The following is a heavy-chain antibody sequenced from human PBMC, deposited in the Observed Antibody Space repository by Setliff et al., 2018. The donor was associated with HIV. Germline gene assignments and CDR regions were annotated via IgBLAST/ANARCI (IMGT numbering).Heavy chain of an antibody. D-gene: IGHD6-19*01. J-gene: IGHJ4*02. V-gene: IGHV4-38-2*01. Sequence: SETLSLTCAVSGHSISSGYYWGWIRQPPGKGLEWIGSIYHSGSTYYNPSLKSRVTISVDTSKNQFSLKLSSVTAADTAVYYCASAEPPIYSSGWRGVGYFDYWGQGTLVTVSS. CDR2: IYHSGST. CDR1: GHSISSGYY. CDR3: ASAEPPIYSSGWRGVGYFDY.